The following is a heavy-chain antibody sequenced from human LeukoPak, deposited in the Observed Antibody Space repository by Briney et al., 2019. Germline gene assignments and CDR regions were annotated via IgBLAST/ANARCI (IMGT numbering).Heavy chain of an antibody. CDR3: AKSRGSTLFDY. D-gene: IGHD1-26*01. CDR2: ISGSGGST. Sequence: GGSLRLSCAASGFTFSSYAMSWVRQAPGKGLEWVSAISGSGGSTYYADSVKGRFTISRDNSKNTLYLQMNSLRVEDTAIYYCAKSRGSTLFDYWGQGTLVTVSS. V-gene: IGHV3-23*01. J-gene: IGHJ4*02. CDR1: GFTFSSYA.